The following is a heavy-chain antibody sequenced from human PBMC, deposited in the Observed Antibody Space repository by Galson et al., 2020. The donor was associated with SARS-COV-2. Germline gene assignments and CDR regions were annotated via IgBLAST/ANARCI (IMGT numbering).Heavy chain of an antibody. CDR1: GGSISSYY. CDR2: IYYSGST. J-gene: IGHJ5*02. D-gene: IGHD5-18*01. Sequence: ETSETLSLTCTVSGGSISSYYWSWIQQPPGKGLEWIGYIYYSGSTNYNPSLKSRVTISVDTSKNQFSLKLSSVTAADTAVYYCARDLGGPELWSHGWFDPWGQGTLVTVSS. V-gene: IGHV4-59*01. CDR3: ARDLGGPELWSHGWFDP.